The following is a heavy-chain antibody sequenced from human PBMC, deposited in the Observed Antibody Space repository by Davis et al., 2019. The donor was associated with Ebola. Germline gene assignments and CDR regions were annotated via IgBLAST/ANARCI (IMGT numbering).Heavy chain of an antibody. Sequence: PGGSLRLSCEASGFTFSSYWMTWVRQAPGKGLEWVANIKEDGSEKSYVDSVKGRFTISRDNAKNSLYLQMNTLRAEDTAVYYCARSSTPWDSSGWQYYFDYWGQGTLVTVSS. J-gene: IGHJ4*02. CDR2: IKEDGSEK. CDR3: ARSSTPWDSSGWQYYFDY. CDR1: GFTFSSYW. V-gene: IGHV3-7*03. D-gene: IGHD6-19*01.